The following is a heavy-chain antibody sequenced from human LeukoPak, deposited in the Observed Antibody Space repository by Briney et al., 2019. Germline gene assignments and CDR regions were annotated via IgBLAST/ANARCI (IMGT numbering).Heavy chain of an antibody. CDR3: ARDYDFWSDKRPLGY. J-gene: IGHJ4*02. CDR1: GFTFSDYF. Sequence: PGGSLRLSCAASGFTFSDYFMSWIRQAPGKALEWISYISNSGSTRYYADSVKGRFTISRDNAKNSLYLQMNSLRAEDTAVYYCARDYDFWSDKRPLGYWGQGTLVTVSS. D-gene: IGHD3-3*01. V-gene: IGHV3-11*04. CDR2: ISNSGSTR.